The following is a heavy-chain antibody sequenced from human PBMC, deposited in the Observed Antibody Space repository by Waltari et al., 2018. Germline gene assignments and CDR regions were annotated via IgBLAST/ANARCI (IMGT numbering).Heavy chain of an antibody. D-gene: IGHD3-3*02. V-gene: IGHV3-23*01. CDR2: ISKNGDRR. J-gene: IGHJ4*02. CDR3: TRDAVEFCYPGYCQADY. CDR1: EFLFSDYA. Sequence: VQVLQSGGGLVQPGGSLRLSCVGPEFLFSDYALTWVRQAPGRGLEWISVISKNGDRRHYADSVEGRFTVSRDNSKNTLYLEMNSLRVEDTAVYYCTRDAVEFCYPGYCQADYWGQGSLVTVSS.